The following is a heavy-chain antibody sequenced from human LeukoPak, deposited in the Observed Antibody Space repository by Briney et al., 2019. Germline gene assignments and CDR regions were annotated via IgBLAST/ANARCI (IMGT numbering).Heavy chain of an antibody. D-gene: IGHD2-15*01. Sequence: PSETLSHTCTLSGGSTSSYYWSWIRPPPGKGLEWIGYTHSRGSTNYNTSLKSRVTISVDTSKNQFSLKLSSVTAAGTAVYYCARVTVVVVAATEEYNWFDPWGQGTLVTVSS. J-gene: IGHJ5*02. CDR2: THSRGST. CDR3: ARVTVVVVAATEEYNWFDP. CDR1: GGSTSSYY. V-gene: IGHV4-59*01.